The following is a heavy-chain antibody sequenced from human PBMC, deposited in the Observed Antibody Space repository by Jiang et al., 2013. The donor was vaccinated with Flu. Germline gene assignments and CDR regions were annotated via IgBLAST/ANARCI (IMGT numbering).Heavy chain of an antibody. Sequence: KASGGTFSSYAISWVRQAPGQGLEWMGRIIPILGIANYAQKFQGRVTITADKSTSTAYMELSSLRSEDTAVYYCASVPREHYDFWSGDLMWFDPWGQGTLVTVSS. CDR1: GGTFSSYA. D-gene: IGHD3-3*01. CDR3: ASVPREHYDFWSGDLMWFDP. V-gene: IGHV1-69*04. J-gene: IGHJ5*02. CDR2: IIPILGIA.